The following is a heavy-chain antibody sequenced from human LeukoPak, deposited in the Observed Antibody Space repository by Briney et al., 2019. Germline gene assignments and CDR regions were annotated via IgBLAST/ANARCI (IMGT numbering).Heavy chain of an antibody. Sequence: GGSLRLSCAASGFTFSAYGMHWVRQAPGEGLDWVAVISYDETNTYYADSVKGRFTISRDKSKNTLYLQMNSLRTEDTAVYYCAKQREGSSWSPDYWGQGTLVTVSS. CDR2: ISYDETNT. J-gene: IGHJ4*02. CDR1: GFTFSAYG. CDR3: AKQREGSSWSPDY. V-gene: IGHV3-30*18. D-gene: IGHD6-13*01.